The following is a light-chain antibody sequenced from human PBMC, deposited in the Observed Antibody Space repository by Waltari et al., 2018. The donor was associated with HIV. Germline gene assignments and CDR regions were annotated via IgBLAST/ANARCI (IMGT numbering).Light chain of an antibody. V-gene: IGKV3-15*01. J-gene: IGKJ1*01. CDR3: QQYNNWPPL. Sequence: IVMTQSPATLSVSPGERATLSCRASQSLNSNLAWYQQKPGQAPRLLIYGASTRATGIPARVSGSGSGTEFTLTISSLQSEDFAVYYCQQYNNWPPLFGQGTKVEIK. CDR2: GAS. CDR1: QSLNSN.